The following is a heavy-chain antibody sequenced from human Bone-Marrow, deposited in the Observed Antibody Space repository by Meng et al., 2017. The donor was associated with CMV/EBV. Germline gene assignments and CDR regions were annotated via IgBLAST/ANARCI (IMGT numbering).Heavy chain of an antibody. CDR2: ISGSGGST. CDR1: GFTFSSYA. D-gene: IGHD6-6*01. V-gene: IGHV3-23*01. Sequence: GGSLRLSCAASGFTFSSYAMSWVRQAPGKGLEWVSVISGSGGSTYYADSVKGRFTISRDNSKNTLYLQMNSLRAEDTAVYYCAKDLILDKYSSSRYGMEVWGQGITVTVSS. J-gene: IGHJ6*02. CDR3: AKDLILDKYSSSRYGMEV.